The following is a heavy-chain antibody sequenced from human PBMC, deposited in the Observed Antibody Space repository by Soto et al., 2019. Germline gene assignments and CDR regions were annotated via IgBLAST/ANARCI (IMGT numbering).Heavy chain of an antibody. CDR2: ISYDGSNK. D-gene: IGHD5-18*01. V-gene: IGHV3-30-3*01. CDR1: GFTFSSYA. J-gene: IGHJ2*01. CDR3: ARDPLWGTAMVLWYFDL. Sequence: QVQLVESGGGVVQPGRSLRLSCAAFGFTFSSYAMHWVRQAPGKGLEWVAVISYDGSNKYYADSVKGRFTISRDNSKNTLYLQMNSLRAEDTAVYYCARDPLWGTAMVLWYFDLWGRGTLVTVSS.